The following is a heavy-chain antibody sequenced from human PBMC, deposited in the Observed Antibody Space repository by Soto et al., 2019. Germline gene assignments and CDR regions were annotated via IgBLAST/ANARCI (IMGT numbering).Heavy chain of an antibody. Sequence: GGPMRLSWETSGCTFSNCVISWIRQPQGKRLEWVSVITTNGQTAYADSVKGRFTSSRDNSKNAAYLQMNSLRAEDTAVYYCAKGLLNGRWYAADWGQGTLVTVSS. CDR2: ITTNGQT. J-gene: IGHJ4*02. CDR1: GCTFSNCV. CDR3: AKGLLNGRWYAAD. V-gene: IGHV3-23*01. D-gene: IGHD6-13*01.